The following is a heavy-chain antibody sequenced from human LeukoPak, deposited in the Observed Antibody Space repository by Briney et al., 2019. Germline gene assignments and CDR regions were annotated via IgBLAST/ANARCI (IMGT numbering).Heavy chain of an antibody. CDR1: GFTFSDYY. D-gene: IGHD6-19*01. J-gene: IGHJ4*02. Sequence: PGGSLRLSCAASGFTFSDYYMSWIRQAPGKGLEWVSYISSSGSTIYYADSVKGRFTISRDNAKNSLYLQMNSLRAEDTAIYYCAKEQWLAQSAYFDYWGQGTLVTVSS. CDR3: AKEQWLAQSAYFDY. CDR2: ISSSGSTI. V-gene: IGHV3-11*01.